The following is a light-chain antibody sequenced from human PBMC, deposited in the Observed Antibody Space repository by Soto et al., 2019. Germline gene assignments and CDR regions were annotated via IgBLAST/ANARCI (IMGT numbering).Light chain of an antibody. CDR2: GAS. CDR3: LQDYNFPWA. V-gene: IGKV1-6*01. J-gene: IGKJ1*01. Sequence: IQMTQSPSSLSPSVGDRVTISCRASQGIRSDLAWYQQKPGKVPKPLIYGASKLESGVPSSFSGSGFGTDFTLTISSLQPEDFATYYCLQDYNFPWAFGQGTKVEIK. CDR1: QGIRSD.